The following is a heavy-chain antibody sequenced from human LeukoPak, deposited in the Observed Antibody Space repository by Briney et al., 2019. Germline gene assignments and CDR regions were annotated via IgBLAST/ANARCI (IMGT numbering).Heavy chain of an antibody. V-gene: IGHV3-33*03. D-gene: IGHD6-6*01. J-gene: IGHJ6*03. CDR1: GFTFSDYG. CDR2: IWYDGTNE. Sequence: PGGSLRLSXAASGFTFSDYGMHWVRQAPGKGLEWVAVIWYDGTNERYAESVKGRFAISRDDSKNTLYLQMNGLRVEDTAVYYCAKRGSYSSSSRDYYYMDVWGKGTTVTVSS. CDR3: AKRGSYSSSSRDYYYMDV.